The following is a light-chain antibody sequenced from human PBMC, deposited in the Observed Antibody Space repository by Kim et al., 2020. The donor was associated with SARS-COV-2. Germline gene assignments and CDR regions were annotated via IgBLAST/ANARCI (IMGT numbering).Light chain of an antibody. J-gene: IGKJ1*01. CDR2: RAS. CDR3: QQYNAISQT. V-gene: IGKV1-5*03. Sequence: ASIGDSITITCRASQNIDDWLAWYQQRPGKVPKLLIYRASTLESGVPSRFSGSGSGTEFTLTIRSLQPEDFATYYCQQYNAISQTFGQGTKVDIK. CDR1: QNIDDW.